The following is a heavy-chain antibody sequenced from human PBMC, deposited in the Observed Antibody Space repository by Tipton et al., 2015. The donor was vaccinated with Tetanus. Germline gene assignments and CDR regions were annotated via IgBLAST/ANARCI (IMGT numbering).Heavy chain of an antibody. CDR3: ARLYISDSSGYGDY. CDR1: GGSISSSSYY. D-gene: IGHD3-22*01. Sequence: TLSLTCTVSGGSISSSSYYWGWIRQPPGKGLEWIGSIYYSGSTYYNPSLKSRVTISVDTPKNHFSLKLSSVTAADTAVYYCARLYISDSSGYGDYWGQGTLVTVSS. V-gene: IGHV4-39*01. CDR2: IYYSGST. J-gene: IGHJ4*02.